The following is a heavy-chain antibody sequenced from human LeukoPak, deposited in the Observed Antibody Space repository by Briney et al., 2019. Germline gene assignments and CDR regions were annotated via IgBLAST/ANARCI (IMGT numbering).Heavy chain of an antibody. V-gene: IGHV1-2*06. J-gene: IGHJ4*02. CDR2: INPNSGGT. CDR3: AIAPSGYSNYVGDW. D-gene: IGHD4-11*01. Sequence: ASVKVSCKASGYTFTGYYMHWARQAPGQGLEWMGRINPNSGGTNYAQKFQGRVTMTRDTSISTAYMELSRLRSDDTAVYYCAIAPSGYSNYVGDWWGQGTLVTVSS. CDR1: GYTFTGYY.